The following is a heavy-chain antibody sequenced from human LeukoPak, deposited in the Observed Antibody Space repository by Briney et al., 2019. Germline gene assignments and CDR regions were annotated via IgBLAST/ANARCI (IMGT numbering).Heavy chain of an antibody. V-gene: IGHV4-38-2*01. D-gene: IGHD2-21*01. CDR2: IFHSGKT. Sequence: PSETLSLTCGVSGYSISSGYYWGWIRQSPGKGLEWIGSIFHSGKTYYNLSLKSRVTISVDTSKNQFSLKLTSVTAADTAVYYCARGDIPDFWGQETLVTVSS. CDR3: ARGDIPDF. J-gene: IGHJ4*02. CDR1: GYSISSGYY.